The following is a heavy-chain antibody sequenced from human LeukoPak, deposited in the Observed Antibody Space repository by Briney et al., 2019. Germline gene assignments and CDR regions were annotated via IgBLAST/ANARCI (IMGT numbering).Heavy chain of an antibody. CDR3: ARVELWPDYYYYMDV. D-gene: IGHD5-18*01. CDR2: IKEDGSEK. V-gene: IGHV3-7*01. CDR1: GVTFSSNW. Sequence: AGALRLSCAASGVTFSSNWMSWGCQALGKGEERGAHIKEDGSEKYYVYSVKCRFTISRDNAKNSLYLQMNSLRAEDTAVYYCARVELWPDYYYYMDVCGKGTTVTVSS. J-gene: IGHJ6*03.